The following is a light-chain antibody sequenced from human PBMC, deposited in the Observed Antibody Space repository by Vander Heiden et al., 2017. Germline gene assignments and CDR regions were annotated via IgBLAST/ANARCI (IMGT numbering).Light chain of an antibody. CDR2: YKSDSDN. V-gene: IGLV5-45*03. J-gene: IGLJ2*01. Sequence: VLTQPLSLFAPPGAFASLSCTLRSDINVGPYSIYWYQQKPGSPPQYLLRYKSDSDNQQGSGVPSRFSGSKDASANAGILFISGLQSEDEADYYCMIWRSSASVFGGGTKLTVL. CDR1: SDINVGPYS. CDR3: MIWRSSASV.